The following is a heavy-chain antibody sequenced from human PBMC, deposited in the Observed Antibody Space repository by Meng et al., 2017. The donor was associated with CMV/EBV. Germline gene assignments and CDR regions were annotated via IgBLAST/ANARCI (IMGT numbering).Heavy chain of an antibody. Sequence: GESLKISCVASGFTFSDYYMSWIRQAPGKGLEWVSYISSSGSTIYYADSVKGRFTISRDNAKNSLYLQMNSLRAEDTAVYYCARENYYYGMDVWGQGTTVTVSS. CDR3: ARENYYYGMDV. J-gene: IGHJ6*02. CDR2: ISSSGSTI. V-gene: IGHV3-11*01. CDR1: GFTFSDYY.